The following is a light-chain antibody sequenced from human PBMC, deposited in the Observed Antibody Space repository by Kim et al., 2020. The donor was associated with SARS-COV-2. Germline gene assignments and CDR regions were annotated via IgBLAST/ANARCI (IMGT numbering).Light chain of an antibody. CDR2: KAS. J-gene: IGKJ2*01. CDR3: QQYETYSRT. Sequence: SASVGDRVTSTCRASQNINTWLAWYQQKPGKAPKALIYKASTLESGVPSRFSGSGSGTEFILTITSLQPDDFATYFCQQYETYSRTFGQGTKLEI. V-gene: IGKV1-5*03. CDR1: QNINTW.